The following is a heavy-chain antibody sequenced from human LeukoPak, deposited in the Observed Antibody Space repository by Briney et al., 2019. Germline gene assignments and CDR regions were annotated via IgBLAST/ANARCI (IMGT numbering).Heavy chain of an antibody. Sequence: ASVRVSCKASGGTFSSYAISWVRQAPGQGLEWMGGIIPIFGTANYAQEFQGRVTITADESTSTAYMELSSLRSEDTAVYYCARSADILTGYYDWGQGTLVTVSS. V-gene: IGHV1-69*13. CDR2: IIPIFGTA. J-gene: IGHJ4*02. D-gene: IGHD3-9*01. CDR3: ARSADILTGYYD. CDR1: GGTFSSYA.